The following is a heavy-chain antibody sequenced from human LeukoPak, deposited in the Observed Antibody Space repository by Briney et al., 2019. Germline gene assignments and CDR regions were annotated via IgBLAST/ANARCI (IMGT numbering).Heavy chain of an antibody. CDR1: GFTFSSYG. CDR3: AKDAEIAVAGMGDWFDP. D-gene: IGHD6-19*01. CDR2: ISYDGSNK. J-gene: IGHJ5*02. V-gene: IGHV3-30*18. Sequence: GGSLRLSCAASGFTFSSYGMHWVRQAPGKGLEWVAVISYDGSNKYYADSVKGRFTISRDNSKNTLCLQMNSLRAEDTAVYYCAKDAEIAVAGMGDWFDPWGQGTLVTVSS.